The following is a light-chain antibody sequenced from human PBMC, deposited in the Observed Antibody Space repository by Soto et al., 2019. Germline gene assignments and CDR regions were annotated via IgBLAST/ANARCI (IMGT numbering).Light chain of an antibody. CDR2: KSS. J-gene: IGKJ1*01. Sequence: DIQMTQSASTLSASVGDRVTITCRASQTIDSWLAWYQQRPGKPPNLLIYKSSTLASGVPSRFSGSGSGTEFTLTINSLQPDDFATYYCQQYHIYSGTVGQGTKVDSK. CDR3: QQYHIYSGT. CDR1: QTIDSW. V-gene: IGKV1-5*03.